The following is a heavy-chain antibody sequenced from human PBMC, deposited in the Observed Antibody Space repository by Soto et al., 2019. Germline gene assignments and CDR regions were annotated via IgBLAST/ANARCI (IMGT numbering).Heavy chain of an antibody. D-gene: IGHD3-22*01. CDR3: ARVTSYYDSSGQAAFDI. V-gene: IGHV3-33*01. CDR2: IWYDGSNK. CDR1: GFTFSSYG. J-gene: IGHJ3*02. Sequence: QVQLVESGGGVVQPGRSLRLSCAASGFTFSSYGMHWVRQAPGKGLEWGAVIWYDGSNKYYADSVKGRFTISRDNSKNTLYLQMNSLRADDTAVYYCARVTSYYDSSGQAAFDIWGQGTMVTVSS.